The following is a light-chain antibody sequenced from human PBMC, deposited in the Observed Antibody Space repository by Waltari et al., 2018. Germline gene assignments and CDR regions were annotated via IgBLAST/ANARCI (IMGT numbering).Light chain of an antibody. CDR3: GSYTSSSSLDVV. Sequence: QSALTQPASVSGSPGQSITIPCTGTSSDIGGYNYVSWYQQHPGKAPKCIIYEVSKRPSGVSHRFSGSKSGNTASLTISGLQADDEADYYCGSYTSSSSLDVVFGGGTELTVL. CDR2: EVS. J-gene: IGLJ3*02. CDR1: SSDIGGYNY. V-gene: IGLV2-14*03.